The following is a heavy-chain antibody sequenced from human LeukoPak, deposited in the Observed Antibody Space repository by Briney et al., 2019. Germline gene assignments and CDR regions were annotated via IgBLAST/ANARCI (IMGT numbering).Heavy chain of an antibody. D-gene: IGHD4-11*01. J-gene: IGHJ4*02. CDR3: AKGRVTTVTTGIAY. CDR1: GFTFSSYG. CDR2: IWYDGSNK. Sequence: SGGSLRLSCAASGFTFSSYGMHWVRQAPGKGLEWVAVIWYDGSNKYYADSVKGRFTISRDNSKNTLYLQMNSLRAEDTAVYYCAKGRVTTVTTGIAYWGQGTLVTVSS. V-gene: IGHV3-33*06.